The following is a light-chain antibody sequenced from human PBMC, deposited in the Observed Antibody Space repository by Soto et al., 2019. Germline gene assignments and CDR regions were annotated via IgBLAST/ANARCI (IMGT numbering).Light chain of an antibody. CDR3: QHYYYPPLA. Sequence: DIQMTQSPSSLSASVGDRVTIAFQASHNIYNYLNWYHQKPGKAPKLLIFEESNLERGVPSRFSGSRSRIHLTLTTNNLQPEEVGTYFCQHYYYPPLASGGGT. V-gene: IGKV1-33*01. J-gene: IGKJ4*01. CDR2: EES. CDR1: HNIYNY.